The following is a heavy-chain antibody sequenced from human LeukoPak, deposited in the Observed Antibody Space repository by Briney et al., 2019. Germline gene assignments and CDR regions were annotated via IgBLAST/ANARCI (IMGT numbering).Heavy chain of an antibody. CDR2: IYSAGST. CDR1: GGSINSYY. V-gene: IGHV4-59*01. D-gene: IGHD6-13*01. CDR3: ARGGSTTWRIGYYFDY. Sequence: TSETLSLTCTASGGSINSYYWNWIRQSPGQGLEWIGFIYSAGSTNYNPSLKSRVAISVDTSQNQFSLKLSSVTAADTAVYYCARGGSTTWRIGYYFDYWGQGALVTVSS. J-gene: IGHJ4*02.